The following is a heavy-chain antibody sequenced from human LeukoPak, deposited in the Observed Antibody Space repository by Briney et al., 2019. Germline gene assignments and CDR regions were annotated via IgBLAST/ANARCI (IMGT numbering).Heavy chain of an antibody. CDR3: ARILGYCSSTSCYSGYFDY. J-gene: IGHJ4*02. CDR2: INHSGST. CDR1: GGSFSGYY. D-gene: IGHD2-2*01. V-gene: IGHV4-34*01. Sequence: SETLSLTCAVYGGSFSGYYWSWIRQPPGKGLEWIGEINHSGSTNYNPSLKSRVTISVDTSKNQFSLKLSSVTAADTAVYYCARILGYCSSTSCYSGYFDYWGQGTLVTVSS.